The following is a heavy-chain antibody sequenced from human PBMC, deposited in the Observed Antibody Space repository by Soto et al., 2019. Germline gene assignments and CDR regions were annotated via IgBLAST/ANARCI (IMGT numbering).Heavy chain of an antibody. CDR3: ARELLWFGELRHNWFDP. CDR1: GGSISSGGYY. J-gene: IGHJ5*02. V-gene: IGHV4-31*03. Sequence: PSETLSLTCTVSGGSISSGGYYWSWIRQHPGKGLEWIGYIYYSGSTYYNPSLKSRVTISVDTSKNQFSLKLSSVTAADTAVYYCARELLWFGELRHNWFDPWGQGTLVTVSS. D-gene: IGHD3-10*01. CDR2: IYYSGST.